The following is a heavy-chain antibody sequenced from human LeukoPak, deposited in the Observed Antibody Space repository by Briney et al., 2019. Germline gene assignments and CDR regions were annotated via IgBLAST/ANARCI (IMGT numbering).Heavy chain of an antibody. V-gene: IGHV1-2*06. D-gene: IGHD5-24*01. CDR2: INPNSGGT. CDR1: GYTFTGYY. CDR3: ARGTSLEMATILPVT. J-gene: IGHJ4*02. Sequence: AASVKVSCKASGYTFTGYYMHWVRQAPGQGLEWMGRINPNSGGTNYAQKFQGRVTMTRDTSISTAYMELSRLRSDDTAVYYCARGTSLEMATILPVTWGQGTLVTVSS.